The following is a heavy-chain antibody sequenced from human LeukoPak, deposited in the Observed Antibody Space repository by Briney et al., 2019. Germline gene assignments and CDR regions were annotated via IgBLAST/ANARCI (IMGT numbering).Heavy chain of an antibody. CDR1: GYTFTSYD. D-gene: IGHD6-13*01. J-gene: IGHJ4*02. Sequence: ASVKVSCKASGYTFTSYDINWVRQATGQGLEWMGWMNPNSGNTGYAQKFQGRVTITADKSTSTAYMELSSLRSEDTAVYYCARVRDKLAAAGFGYWGQGTLVTVSS. CDR2: MNPNSGNT. CDR3: ARVRDKLAAAGFGY. V-gene: IGHV1-8*01.